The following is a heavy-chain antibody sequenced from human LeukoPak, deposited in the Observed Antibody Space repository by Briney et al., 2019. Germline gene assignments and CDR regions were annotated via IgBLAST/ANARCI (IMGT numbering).Heavy chain of an antibody. Sequence: KASETLSLTCTVSGGSVSSGSYYWSWIRQPPGKGLEWIGYIYYSGSTNYNPSLKSRVTISVDTSKNQFSLKLSSVTAADTAVYYCARERTGYYDSNEIDYWGQGTLVTVSS. CDR2: IYYSGST. CDR3: ARERTGYYDSNEIDY. V-gene: IGHV4-61*01. D-gene: IGHD3-22*01. J-gene: IGHJ4*02. CDR1: GGSVSSGSYY.